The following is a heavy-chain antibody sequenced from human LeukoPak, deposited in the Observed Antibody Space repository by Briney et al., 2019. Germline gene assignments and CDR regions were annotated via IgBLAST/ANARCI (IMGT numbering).Heavy chain of an antibody. J-gene: IGHJ6*02. CDR2: IIPIFGTA. D-gene: IGHD6-13*01. V-gene: IGHV1-69*01. CDR3: ARAGAAAGTWGLEFDYYYGMDV. CDR1: GGTFSSYA. Sequence: GASVKVSCKASGGTFSSYAISWVRQAPGQGLEWMGGIIPIFGTANYAQKFQGRVTITADESTSTAYMELSSLRSEDTAVYYCARAGAAAGTWGLEFDYYYGMDVWGQGTTVTVSS.